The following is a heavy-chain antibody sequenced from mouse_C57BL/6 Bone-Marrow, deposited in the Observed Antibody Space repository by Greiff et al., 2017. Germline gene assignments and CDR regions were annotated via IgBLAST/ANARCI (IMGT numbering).Heavy chain of an antibody. V-gene: IGHV1-64*01. J-gene: IGHJ1*03. CDR2: IHPGSGST. CDR3: ARRERYWYFDV. CDR1: GYTFTSYW. Sequence: VQLQQPGAELVKPGASVKLSCKASGYTFTSYWMHWVKQRPGQGLEWIGMIHPGSGSTNYNEKFKSKATLTVDTSSSTAYMQLSSLTSEDSAVYYCARRERYWYFDVWGTGTTVTVSS.